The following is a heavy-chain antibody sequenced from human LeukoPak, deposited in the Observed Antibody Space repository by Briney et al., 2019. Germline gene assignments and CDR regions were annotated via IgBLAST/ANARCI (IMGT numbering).Heavy chain of an antibody. J-gene: IGHJ4*02. CDR2: INHSGST. V-gene: IGHV4-39*07. CDR1: GGSISSGSYY. CDR3: ARGQRYSSSWYGTLGY. Sequence: SQTLSLTCTVSGGSISSGSYYRSWIRQPPGKGLEWIGEINHSGSTNYNPSLKSRVTISVDTSKNQSSLKLSSVTAADTAVYYCARGQRYSSSWYGTLGYWGQGTLVTVSS. D-gene: IGHD6-13*01.